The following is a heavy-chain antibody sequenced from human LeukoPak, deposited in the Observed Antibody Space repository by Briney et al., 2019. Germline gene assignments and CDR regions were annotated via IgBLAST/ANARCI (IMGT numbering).Heavy chain of an antibody. V-gene: IGHV4-4*07. CDR2: IYTSGST. Sequence: SETLSLTCTVAGASISSYYWSWIRQPAGKGLEWIGRIYTSGSTNYTPSRKSRVTMSVDTSKTQFSLKLSSVTPADTAVYYCAREYSRRVGGNDYWGQGTLVTVSS. CDR1: GASISSYY. D-gene: IGHD6-13*01. J-gene: IGHJ4*02. CDR3: AREYSRRVGGNDY.